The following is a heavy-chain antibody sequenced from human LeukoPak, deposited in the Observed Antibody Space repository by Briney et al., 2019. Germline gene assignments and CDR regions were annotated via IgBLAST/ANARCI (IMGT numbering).Heavy chain of an antibody. CDR2: ISSSSSYI. CDR1: GFTFSSYS. CDR3: AREPMVQGVTLDY. D-gene: IGHD3-10*01. J-gene: IGHJ4*02. Sequence: GGSLRLSCAPSGFTFSSYSMNWFRQAPGKGLGGVSSISSSSSYIYYADSVKGRFTISRDNAKNSLYLQMNSLRAEDTAVYYCAREPMVQGVTLDYWGQGTLVTVSS. V-gene: IGHV3-21*01.